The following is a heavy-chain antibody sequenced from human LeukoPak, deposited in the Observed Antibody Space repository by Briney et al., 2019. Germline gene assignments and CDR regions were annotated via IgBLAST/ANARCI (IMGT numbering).Heavy chain of an antibody. Sequence: GGSLRLSCAASGFTFSSYGMLWVRQAPGKGLEWVAVISYDESNKNYADSVKGRFTISRDNSKNTLYLQMNSLRVEDTAVYYCARGSPLPMIADCWGQGTLVIVSS. V-gene: IGHV3-30*03. J-gene: IGHJ4*02. D-gene: IGHD3-22*01. CDR3: ARGSPLPMIADC. CDR1: GFTFSSYG. CDR2: ISYDESNK.